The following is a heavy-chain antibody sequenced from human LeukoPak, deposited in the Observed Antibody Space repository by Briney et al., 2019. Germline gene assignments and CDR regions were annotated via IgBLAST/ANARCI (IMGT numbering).Heavy chain of an antibody. CDR2: ISSSGSTI. J-gene: IGHJ4*02. Sequence: GGSLRLSCVASGFTFSDYYMSWIRQAPGKGLEWVSYISSSGSTIYYADSVKGRFTVSRDNAKNSLYLQMNSLRAEDTAVYYCTRVARYCSGGICYSGYWGQGTLVTVSS. CDR1: GFTFSDYY. D-gene: IGHD2-15*01. V-gene: IGHV3-11*04. CDR3: TRVARYCSGGICYSGY.